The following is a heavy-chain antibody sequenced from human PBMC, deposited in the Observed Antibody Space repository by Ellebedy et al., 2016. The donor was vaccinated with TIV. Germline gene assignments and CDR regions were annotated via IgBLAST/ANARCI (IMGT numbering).Heavy chain of an antibody. CDR3: ARDLDKSSGWDGGAAY. Sequence: AASVKVSCKASGYTFTRYYMHWVRQAPGQGLEWMGLTNPSDGSTSYAQKFQGRVTMTRDTSTNTVSMELSSLSAEDTAVYYCARDLDKSSGWDGGAAYWGQGTLVTVSS. CDR1: GYTFTRYY. J-gene: IGHJ4*02. D-gene: IGHD6-19*01. V-gene: IGHV1-46*01. CDR2: TNPSDGST.